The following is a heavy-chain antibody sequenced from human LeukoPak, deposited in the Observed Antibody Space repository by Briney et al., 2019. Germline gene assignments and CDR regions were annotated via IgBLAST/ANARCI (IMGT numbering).Heavy chain of an antibody. CDR1: GGSISSGGYY. CDR2: IYYSGST. CDR3: ARDNRGYYYDSSGYDC. D-gene: IGHD3-22*01. Sequence: SQTLSLTCTVSGGSISSGGYYWSWIRQHPGKGLEWIGYIYYSGSTNYNPSLKSRVTMSVDTSKNQFSLKLSSVTAADTAVYYCARDNRGYYYDSSGYDCWGQGTLVTVSS. V-gene: IGHV4-31*03. J-gene: IGHJ4*02.